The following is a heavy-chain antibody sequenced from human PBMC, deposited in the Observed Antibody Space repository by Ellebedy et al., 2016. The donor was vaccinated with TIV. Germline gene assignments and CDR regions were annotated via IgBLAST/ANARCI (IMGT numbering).Heavy chain of an antibody. J-gene: IGHJ6*02. CDR2: INPDSGGT. CDR3: ARVLRATSGMDV. D-gene: IGHD4/OR15-4a*01. Sequence: ASVKVSCKASGYTFTANYIHWVRQAPGQGLEWMGWINPDSGGTNFAQKFQGRVTMTRDTSVNTVYMELSRLQSDDTAVYYCARVLRATSGMDVWGQGTTVTVS. V-gene: IGHV1-2*02. CDR1: GYTFTANY.